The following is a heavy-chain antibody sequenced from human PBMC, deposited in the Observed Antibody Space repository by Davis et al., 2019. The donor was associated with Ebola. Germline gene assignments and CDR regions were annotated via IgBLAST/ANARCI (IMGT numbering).Heavy chain of an antibody. D-gene: IGHD3-22*01. Sequence: SVKVSCKASGGTFSSYAISWVRQAPGQGLEWMGGIIPIFGTANYAQKFQGRVTITADESTSTAYMELSSLRSEDTAVYYCARSLYYYDSSGQATYWGQGTLVTVSS. CDR3: ARSLYYYDSSGQATY. CDR1: GGTFSSYA. CDR2: IIPIFGTA. V-gene: IGHV1-69*13. J-gene: IGHJ4*02.